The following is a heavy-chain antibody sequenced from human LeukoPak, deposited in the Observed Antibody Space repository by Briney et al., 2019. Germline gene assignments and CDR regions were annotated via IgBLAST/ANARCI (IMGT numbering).Heavy chain of an antibody. J-gene: IGHJ4*02. CDR2: IIPIFGTA. D-gene: IGHD3-22*01. CDR3: ARDGKRLYDSSGYYPY. Sequence: SVTVSCKASGGTFSSYAISWVRQAPGQGLEWMGGIIPIFGTANYAQKFQGRVTITADESTSTAYMELSSLRSEDTAVYYCARDGKRLYDSSGYYPYWGQGTLVTVSS. V-gene: IGHV1-69*01. CDR1: GGTFSSYA.